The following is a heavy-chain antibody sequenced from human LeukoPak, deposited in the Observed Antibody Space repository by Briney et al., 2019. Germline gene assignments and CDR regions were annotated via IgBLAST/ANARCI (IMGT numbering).Heavy chain of an antibody. J-gene: IGHJ4*02. CDR1: GFTFGDYA. CDR2: SYHSGST. CDR3: ARDSGSGSYLY. Sequence: GSLRLSCAASGFTFGDYAMSWVRQAPGKGLEWIGESYHSGSTNYNPSLKSRVTISIDKSKNQFSLKLSSVTAADTAVYYCARDSGSGSYLYWGQGTLVTVSS. D-gene: IGHD3-10*01. V-gene: IGHV4-4*02.